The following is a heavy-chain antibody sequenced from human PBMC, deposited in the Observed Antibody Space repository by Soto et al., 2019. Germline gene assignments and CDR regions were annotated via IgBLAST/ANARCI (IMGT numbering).Heavy chain of an antibody. V-gene: IGHV3-23*01. Sequence: GSLRLSCAASGFTFSSYAMNWVRQAPGKGLEWVSVISSSGDSTYYADSVKGRFTISRDNSKNTLYVQMNSLRTEDTAVYYCAKEGRYSSPKLNTYWSQGTLVTVSS. CDR1: GFTFSSYA. D-gene: IGHD6-13*01. CDR2: ISSSGDST. CDR3: AKEGRYSSPKLNTY. J-gene: IGHJ4*02.